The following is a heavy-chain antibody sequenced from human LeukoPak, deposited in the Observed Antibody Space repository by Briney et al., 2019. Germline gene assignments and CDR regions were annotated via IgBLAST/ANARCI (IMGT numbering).Heavy chain of an antibody. V-gene: IGHV3-7*01. CDR2: IKEDGSEE. D-gene: IGHD2/OR15-2a*01. Sequence: PGGSLRLSCAASGFTFGSYWMTWVRQAPGKGPEWVANIKEDGSEENYVDSVRGRFAISRDNAKNSLYLQMSSLRLEDTAVYYCARDTAYFRFDYWGQGTLVIVSS. J-gene: IGHJ4*02. CDR3: ARDTAYFRFDY. CDR1: GFTFGSYW.